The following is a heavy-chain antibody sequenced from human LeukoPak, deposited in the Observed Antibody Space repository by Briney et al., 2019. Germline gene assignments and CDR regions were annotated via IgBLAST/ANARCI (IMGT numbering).Heavy chain of an antibody. Sequence: SETLSLTCTVSGGSISSSSYYWGWIRQPPGKGLEWIGSIYYSGSTYYNPSLKSRVTISVDTSKNQFSLKLSSVTAADTAVYYCRTIVVAATTKYYYYYYIDVWGKGTTVTVSS. D-gene: IGHD2-15*01. CDR3: RTIVVAATTKYYYYYYIDV. CDR2: IYYSGST. J-gene: IGHJ6*03. CDR1: GGSISSSSYY. V-gene: IGHV4-39*07.